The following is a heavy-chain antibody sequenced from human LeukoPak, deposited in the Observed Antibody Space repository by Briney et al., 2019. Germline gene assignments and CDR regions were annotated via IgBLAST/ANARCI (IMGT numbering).Heavy chain of an antibody. CDR3: ARDRDVDDFDS. Sequence: SETLSLTCAVSGGSISSNSYYWGWIRQPPGKGLEWIGSIYYSGSTYYNPSLKSRVTISVDTSKNQFSLKLKSVTAADTAVYYCARDRDVDDFDSWGHGTLVTVSS. CDR2: IYYSGST. V-gene: IGHV4-39*07. J-gene: IGHJ4*01. D-gene: IGHD2-15*01. CDR1: GGSISSNSYY.